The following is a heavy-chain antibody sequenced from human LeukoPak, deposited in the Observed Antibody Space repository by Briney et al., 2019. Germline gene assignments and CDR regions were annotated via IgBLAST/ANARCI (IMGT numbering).Heavy chain of an antibody. CDR3: ARTKWLEAIDY. CDR1: GFTFSSYE. D-gene: IGHD6-19*01. J-gene: IGHJ4*02. V-gene: IGHV3-48*03. CDR2: ISSSGSTI. Sequence: GGSLRLSCAASGFTFSSYEMNWVRQAPRKGLEWVSYISSSGSTIYYADSVKGRFTISRDNAKNSLYLQMNSLRAEDTAVYYCARTKWLEAIDYWGQGTLVTVSS.